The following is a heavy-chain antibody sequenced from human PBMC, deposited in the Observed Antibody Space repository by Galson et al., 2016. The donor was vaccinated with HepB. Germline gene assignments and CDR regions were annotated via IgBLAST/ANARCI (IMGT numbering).Heavy chain of an antibody. CDR2: MYPGDSGT. CDR3: ARQSTYSGDYFDY. CDR1: GYVFTNYW. V-gene: IGHV5-51*01. J-gene: IGHJ4*02. Sequence: QSGAEVKKPGESLKISCKSSGYVFTNYWIGWVRQMPGKGLECMGIMYPGDSGTRYSPSFQGQVTISADKSISTAYLQWSSLKASDTAIYYCARQSTYSGDYFDYRGQGTLVTVSS. D-gene: IGHD4-17*01.